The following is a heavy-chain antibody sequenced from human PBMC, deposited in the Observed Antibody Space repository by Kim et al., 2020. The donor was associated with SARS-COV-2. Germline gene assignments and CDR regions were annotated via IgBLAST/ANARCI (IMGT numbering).Heavy chain of an antibody. V-gene: IGHV3-64D*06. CDR2: ITSDGHNT. D-gene: IGHD4-17*01. Sequence: GGSLRLSCSAFGFIFRNYPMHWVRQAPGKGLEYVSAITSDGHNTYYAASVKDRFIISRDNSKSTLYLQMSSLRDEDSAVYYCVKKAVAYGGPSNYYFDYWGQGILVTVSS. J-gene: IGHJ4*02. CDR1: GFIFRNYP. CDR3: VKKAVAYGGPSNYYFDY.